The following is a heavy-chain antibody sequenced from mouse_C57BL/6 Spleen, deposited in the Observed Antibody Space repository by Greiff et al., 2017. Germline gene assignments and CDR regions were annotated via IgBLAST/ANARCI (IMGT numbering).Heavy chain of an antibody. D-gene: IGHD2-3*01. Sequence: QVQLQQSGAELVKPGASVKMSCKASGYTFTSYWITWVKQRPGQGLEWIGDIYPGSGSTNYNEKFKSKATLTVDTSSSTAYMQLSSLTSEDSAVYYCARRGRLLRYFDYWGQGTTLTVSS. V-gene: IGHV1-55*01. CDR1: GYTFTSYW. CDR2: IYPGSGST. CDR3: ARRGRLLRYFDY. J-gene: IGHJ2*01.